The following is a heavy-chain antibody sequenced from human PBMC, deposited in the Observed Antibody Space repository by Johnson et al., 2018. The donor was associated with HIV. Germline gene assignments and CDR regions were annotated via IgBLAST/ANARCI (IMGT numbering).Heavy chain of an antibody. J-gene: IGHJ3*02. CDR2: ISYDGSNK. V-gene: IGHV3-30*18. D-gene: IGHD3-3*01. Sequence: VRQAPGKGMEWVAVISYDGSNKYYGDSVKGRFTIPRDNSKNTRYLQMNSLRAVETAVYYWAKDWGEGENDEWSADYYDFSIADRVQDQRGVVGVFDIWGQGTMVPVSS. CDR3: AKDWGEGENDEWSADYYDFSIADRVQDQRGVVGVFDI.